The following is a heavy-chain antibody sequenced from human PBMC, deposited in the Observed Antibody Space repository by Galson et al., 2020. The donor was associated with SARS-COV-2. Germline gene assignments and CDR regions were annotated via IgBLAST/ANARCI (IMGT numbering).Heavy chain of an antibody. CDR3: AKGGWFGDQDAPIDY. V-gene: IGHV3-33*06. J-gene: IGHJ4*02. Sequence: QLGESLKISCAASGFTFSSYGMHWVRQAPGKGLEWVAVIWYDGSNKYYADSVKGRFTISRDNSKNTLYLQMNSLRAEDTAVYYCAKGGWFGDQDAPIDYWGQGTLVTVSS. CDR1: GFTFSSYG. CDR2: IWYDGSNK. D-gene: IGHD3-10*01.